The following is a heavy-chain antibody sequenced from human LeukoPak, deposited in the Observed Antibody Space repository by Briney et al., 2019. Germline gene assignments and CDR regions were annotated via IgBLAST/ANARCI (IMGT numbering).Heavy chain of an antibody. Sequence: ASVKVSCQTSGYNFKTHAVSWVRQVPGQGLEWMGWISGYNGDTAFAQKFQGRVRMTKDTSTTTAYMELSSLTPDDTAVYYCARFWVFGADTSPPYHQGMDLWGRGTTVTVSS. CDR2: ISGYNGDT. CDR3: ARFWVFGADTSPPYHQGMDL. V-gene: IGHV1-18*01. D-gene: IGHD3-3*01. J-gene: IGHJ6*02. CDR1: GYNFKTHA.